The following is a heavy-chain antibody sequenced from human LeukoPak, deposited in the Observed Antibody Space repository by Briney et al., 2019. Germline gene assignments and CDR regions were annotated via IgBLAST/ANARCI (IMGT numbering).Heavy chain of an antibody. CDR2: IHYDGSNN. CDR3: AKDHGSSDWYYFDY. J-gene: IGHJ4*02. V-gene: IGHV3-30*02. CDR1: GFTFSSYA. Sequence: GGSLRLSCAASGFTFSSYAMHWVRQAPGKGLEWVGFIHYDGSNNYYADSVKGRFTISRDNSKNTLYLQMNTLGADDTAVYYCAKDHGSSDWYYFDYWGQGTLVTVSS. D-gene: IGHD6-13*01.